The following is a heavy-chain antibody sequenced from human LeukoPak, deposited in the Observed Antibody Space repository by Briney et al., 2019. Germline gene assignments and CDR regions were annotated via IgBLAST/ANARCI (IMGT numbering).Heavy chain of an antibody. D-gene: IGHD2-15*01. Sequence: LRLSCAASGFTFSSYEMNWVRQAPGKGLEWIGEINHSGSTNYNPSLKSRVTISVDTSKNQFSLKLSSVTAADTAVYYCARGRGYCSGGICTKRDWFDPWGQGTLVTVSS. CDR2: INHSGST. V-gene: IGHV4-34*01. CDR3: ARGRGYCSGGICTKRDWFDP. CDR1: GFTFSSYE. J-gene: IGHJ5*02.